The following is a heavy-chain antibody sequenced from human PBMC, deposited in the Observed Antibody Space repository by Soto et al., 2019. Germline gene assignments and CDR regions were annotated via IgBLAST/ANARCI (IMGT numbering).Heavy chain of an antibody. Sequence: QVQLVQSGAEVKKPGSSVKVSYKASGDTFRSYAISWVRQAPGQRLEWMGGIIPIFGTANYAQKFQGRVTITADESTSTAYMELSSLRSEDTAVYYCARNFGYSYGLIDYWGQGTLVTVSS. CDR2: IIPIFGTA. D-gene: IGHD5-18*01. J-gene: IGHJ4*02. CDR1: GDTFRSYA. CDR3: ARNFGYSYGLIDY. V-gene: IGHV1-69*12.